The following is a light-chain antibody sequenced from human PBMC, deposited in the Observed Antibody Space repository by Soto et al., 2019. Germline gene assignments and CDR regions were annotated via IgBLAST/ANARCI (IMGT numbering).Light chain of an antibody. J-gene: IGKJ1*01. CDR3: QQYNKWPPWT. Sequence: ILLTQSPATLSLSLGERATLSCRASQSISNNLAWYQQKPGQAPRLVIYSAFTRATGIPARFSGSGSGIEFTLTISSLQSEDFAVYYCQQYNKWPPWTFGQGTKVDIK. CDR2: SAF. CDR1: QSISNN. V-gene: IGKV3-15*01.